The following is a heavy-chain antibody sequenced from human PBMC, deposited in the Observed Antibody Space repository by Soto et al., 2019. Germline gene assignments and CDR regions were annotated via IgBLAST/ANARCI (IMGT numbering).Heavy chain of an antibody. CDR1: GGSISSSSYY. V-gene: IGHV4-39*01. CDR2: IYYSGST. D-gene: IGHD3-22*01. J-gene: IGHJ6*02. Sequence: SETLSLSCTVSGGSISSSSYYWGWIRQPPGKGPEWIGSIYYSGSTYYNPSLKSRVTISVDTSKNQFSLKLSSVTAADTAVYYCARHGSSGYSVYYYYYGMDVLGQGTTVTVSS. CDR3: ARHGSSGYSVYYYYYGMDV.